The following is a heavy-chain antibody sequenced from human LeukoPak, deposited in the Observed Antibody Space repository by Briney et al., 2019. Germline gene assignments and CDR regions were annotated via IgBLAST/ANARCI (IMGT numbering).Heavy chain of an antibody. D-gene: IGHD1-26*01. CDR2: ISGSGGTT. CDR3: ARDPRHSYYYFDY. Sequence: GGSLRLSCAASGFTFSIFAMFWVRQAPGKGLEWVSAISGSGGTTYYADSVKGRFTISRDNSKNTLFLQMSSLRAEDTAVYYCARDPRHSYYYFDYWGQGTLVTVSS. V-gene: IGHV3-23*01. J-gene: IGHJ4*02. CDR1: GFTFSIFA.